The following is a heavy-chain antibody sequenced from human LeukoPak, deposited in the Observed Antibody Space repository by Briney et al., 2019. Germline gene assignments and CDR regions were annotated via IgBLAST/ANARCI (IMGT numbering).Heavy chain of an antibody. J-gene: IGHJ4*02. CDR1: GYSFTTYY. CDR2: MNSRGGST. D-gene: IGHD4-17*01. Sequence: ASVKVSCKASGYSFTTYYMHWMRQAPGQGLEWMGTMNSRGGSTNYAQKFQGRVTMTEDTSTDTAYMELSSLRSEDTAVYYCATGQTYGTVTFDYWGQGTLVTVSS. CDR3: ATGQTYGTVTFDY. V-gene: IGHV1-46*01.